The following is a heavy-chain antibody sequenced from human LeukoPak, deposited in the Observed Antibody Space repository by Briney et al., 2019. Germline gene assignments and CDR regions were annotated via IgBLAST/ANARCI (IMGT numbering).Heavy chain of an antibody. V-gene: IGHV3-23*01. D-gene: IGHD4-17*01. CDR1: GFTFSTYA. J-gene: IGHJ5*02. Sequence: GGSLRLSCAASGFTFSTYAMSWVRQAPGKGLEWVSAISAGRGGTYYADSVKGRFTISRDNSKSTVYQQMNSLRAEDTAVYYCAKAAYGDYVNWFDPWGQGTLVTVSS. CDR3: AKAAYGDYVNWFDP. CDR2: ISAGRGGT.